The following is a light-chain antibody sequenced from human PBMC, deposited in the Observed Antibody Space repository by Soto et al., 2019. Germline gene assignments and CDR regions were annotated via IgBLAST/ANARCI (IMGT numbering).Light chain of an antibody. CDR2: SND. V-gene: IGLV1-44*01. J-gene: IGLJ2*01. Sequence: QSVLTQPPSASGTPGQRVTISCSGSSSNIGSNTVNWYQQVPGTAPKLLIYSNDQRPSGVPDRFSGYKSGTSASLAISGLQSEDEADYSCAGWDDSLSGPVFGGGTKLTVL. CDR3: AGWDDSLSGPV. CDR1: SSNIGSNT.